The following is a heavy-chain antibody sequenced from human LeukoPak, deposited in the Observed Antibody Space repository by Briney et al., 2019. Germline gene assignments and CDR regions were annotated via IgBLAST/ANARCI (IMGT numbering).Heavy chain of an antibody. D-gene: IGHD5-18*01. CDR1: SDSISSDIYY. CDR2: ISYDGIT. Sequence: SQTLSLTCTVSSDSISSDIYYWSWIRQPPGKGLEWIGYISYDGITDYNPSLKGRVTISLDRSKNQFSLKLRSVTAADTAVYYCARDHNLPGKQLWFYAFDIWGQGTMVTVSS. J-gene: IGHJ3*02. V-gene: IGHV4-30-2*01. CDR3: ARDHNLPGKQLWFYAFDI.